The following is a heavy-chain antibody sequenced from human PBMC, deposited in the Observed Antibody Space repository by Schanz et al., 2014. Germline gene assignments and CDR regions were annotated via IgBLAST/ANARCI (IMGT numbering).Heavy chain of an antibody. D-gene: IGHD3-10*01. J-gene: IGHJ4*02. Sequence: QVQLLESGGGVVQPGRSLRLSCAASGFTFSSYGMHWVRQAPGKGLEWVAFIRYDGSNKYYADSVKGRFTISRDNSKNTLYLQMNSLRAEDTAVYYCAKVGLYYYGSGFDYWGQGTLVTVSS. V-gene: IGHV3-30*02. CDR3: AKVGLYYYGSGFDY. CDR2: IRYDGSNK. CDR1: GFTFSSYG.